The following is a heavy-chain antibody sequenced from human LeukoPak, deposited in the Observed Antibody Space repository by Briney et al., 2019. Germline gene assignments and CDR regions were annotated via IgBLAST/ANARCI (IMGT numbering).Heavy chain of an antibody. V-gene: IGHV3-21*01. CDR1: GFTFSSYS. Sequence: GGSLTLSCAASGFTFSSYSMNWVRQAPGKGLEWVSSISSSSYIYYSDSVKGRFTISRDNAKNSLYLQMNSLRAEDTAVYYCARVDYYGSGSLDYWGQGTLVTVSS. D-gene: IGHD3-10*01. J-gene: IGHJ4*02. CDR3: ARVDYYGSGSLDY. CDR2: ISSSSYI.